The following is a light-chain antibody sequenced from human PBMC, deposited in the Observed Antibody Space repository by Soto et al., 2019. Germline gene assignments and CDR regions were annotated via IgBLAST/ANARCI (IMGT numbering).Light chain of an antibody. CDR1: QNIDNY. CDR3: QQTYFNLWT. CDR2: AAS. V-gene: IGKV1-39*01. J-gene: IGKJ1*01. Sequence: EMQMDHSTSGLSSYRGEKVNSSCRAPQNIDNYLNWYQQKPGKAPKLLIYAASSLQSGVPSRFSGSESGTDFTLTVNNLQREDCADYFCQQTYFNLWTFGQGTKVDIK.